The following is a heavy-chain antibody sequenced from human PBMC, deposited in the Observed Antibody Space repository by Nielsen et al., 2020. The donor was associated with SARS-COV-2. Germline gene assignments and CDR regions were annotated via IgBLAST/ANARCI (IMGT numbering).Heavy chain of an antibody. CDR3: ARSDSSSYSS. V-gene: IGHV4-59*12. J-gene: IGHJ4*02. Sequence: SETLSLTCTVSGGSISSYYWSWIRQPPGKGLERIGYIYYSGSTNYNPSLKSRVTISVDTSKNQFSLKLSSVTAADTAVYYCARSDSSSYSSWGQGTLVTVSS. CDR2: IYYSGST. D-gene: IGHD6-6*01. CDR1: GGSISSYY.